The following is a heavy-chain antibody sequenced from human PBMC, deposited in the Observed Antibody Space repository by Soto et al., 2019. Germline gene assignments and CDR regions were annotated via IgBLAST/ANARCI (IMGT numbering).Heavy chain of an antibody. D-gene: IGHD5-12*01. CDR3: ARGVWRWLQLLLNYYYYGMDV. CDR2: INHSGGT. Sequence: QVQLQQWGAGLLKPSETLSLTCAVYGGSFSGYYWSWIRQPPGKGLEWIGEINHSGGTNYNPSLKSPVTISVDTSKNQFSLKLSSVTAADTAVYYCARGVWRWLQLLLNYYYYGMDVWGQGTTVTVSS. V-gene: IGHV4-34*01. CDR1: GGSFSGYY. J-gene: IGHJ6*02.